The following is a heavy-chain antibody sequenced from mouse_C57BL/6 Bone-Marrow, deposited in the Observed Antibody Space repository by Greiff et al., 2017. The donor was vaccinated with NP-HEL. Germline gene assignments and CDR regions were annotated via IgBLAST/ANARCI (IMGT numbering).Heavy chain of an antibody. D-gene: IGHD1-1*01. CDR1: GFSLTSYG. Sequence: VQLQQSGPGLVQPSQSLSITCTVSGFSLTSYGVHWVRQSPGKGLEWLGVIWSGGSTDYNAAFISRLSISKDNSKSQVFFKMNSLQADDTAIYYCARDRYYYGSSYENYAMDYWGQGTSVTVSS. J-gene: IGHJ4*01. CDR3: ARDRYYYGSSYENYAMDY. CDR2: IWSGGST. V-gene: IGHV2-2*01.